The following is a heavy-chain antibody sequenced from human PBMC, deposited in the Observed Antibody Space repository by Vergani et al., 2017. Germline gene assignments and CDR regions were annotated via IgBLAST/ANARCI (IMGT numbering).Heavy chain of an antibody. V-gene: IGHV3-30*02. Sequence: QVQLVESGGGVVQPGGSLRLSCAASGFTFSSYGMHWVRQAPGKGLEWVAFIRYDGSNKYYADSVKGRFTISRDNSKNTLYLQMNSLRAEDTAVYYCAKEGGILTVYGAHAFDIWGQGTMVTVSS. CDR3: AKEGGILTVYGAHAFDI. J-gene: IGHJ3*02. CDR1: GFTFSSYG. D-gene: IGHD3-9*01. CDR2: IRYDGSNK.